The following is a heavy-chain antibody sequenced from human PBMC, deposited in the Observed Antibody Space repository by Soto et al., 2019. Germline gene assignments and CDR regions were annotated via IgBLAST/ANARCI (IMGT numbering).Heavy chain of an antibody. D-gene: IGHD3-16*02. CDR1: GFTFSSYW. CDR3: ARMSPCTCYRGGTCYSDY. Sequence: EVQLVESGGDLVQPGGSLRLSCAASGFTFSSYWMHWVRQDPEKGLVCVSRINGDGISTSYADSVKGRFTISRNNAKNTIYLHMNSLVDEHTAVYYSARMSPCTCYRGGTCYSDYWGQGTLVTVSS. J-gene: IGHJ4*02. CDR2: INGDGIST. V-gene: IGHV3-74*01.